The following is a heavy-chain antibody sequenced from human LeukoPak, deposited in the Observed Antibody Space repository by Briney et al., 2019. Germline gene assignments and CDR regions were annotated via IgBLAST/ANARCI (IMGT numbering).Heavy chain of an antibody. Sequence: GSSVKVSCKASGGTFSSYAISWVRQAPGQGLERMGGIIPIFGTANYAQKFQGRVTITADESTSPAYMELSSLRSEDTAVYYCARARSFDFEYCVLDFSAEEVCDAFDIWGQGTMVTVSS. V-gene: IGHV1-69*01. J-gene: IGHJ3*02. CDR1: GGTFSSYA. CDR3: ARARSFDFEYCVLDFSAEEVCDAFDI. D-gene: IGHD2/OR15-2a*01. CDR2: IIPIFGTA.